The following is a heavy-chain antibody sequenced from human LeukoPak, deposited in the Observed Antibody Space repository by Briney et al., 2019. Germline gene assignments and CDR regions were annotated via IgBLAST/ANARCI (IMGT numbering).Heavy chain of an antibody. Sequence: GRSLRLSCAAARSTFSAYWMHWVSQPPGEGLVWVSPVKYDGRTTTYADSVKGRFTISRDNAKNILYLQMNSLRVEDTAVYYCARDLDWLLFEYRGQGTLVTVSS. J-gene: IGHJ4*02. CDR3: ARDLDWLLFEY. D-gene: IGHD3-9*01. V-gene: IGHV3-74*01. CDR2: VKYDGRTT. CDR1: RSTFSAYW.